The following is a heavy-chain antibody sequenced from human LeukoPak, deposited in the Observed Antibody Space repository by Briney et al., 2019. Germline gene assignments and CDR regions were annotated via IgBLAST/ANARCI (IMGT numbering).Heavy chain of an antibody. V-gene: IGHV4-38-2*02. Sequence: SETLSLTCTVSGFSISSGHYWGWTRPPPGEGLEWIASISHSGTTFYNPSLKSRVTISVDTSKNQFSLTVTSVTAADTAVYYCSRGQSISAVAVWGQGTLVTVSS. CDR3: SRGQSISAVAV. J-gene: IGHJ4*02. CDR2: ISHSGTT. CDR1: GFSISSGHY. D-gene: IGHD6-13*01.